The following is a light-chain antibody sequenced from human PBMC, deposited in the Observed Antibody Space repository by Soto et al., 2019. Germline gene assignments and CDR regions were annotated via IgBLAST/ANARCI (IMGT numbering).Light chain of an antibody. CDR1: QSISSW. Sequence: DIQMTQSPSTLSASVGDRVTITCRASQSISSWLAWYQQKPGKAPKLLIYDASSLESGVPSRFSGSGSGTEFTLTISSLQPDDFATYYCQQYNSYSRKTFGQGTKREIK. J-gene: IGKJ2*01. V-gene: IGKV1-5*01. CDR3: QQYNSYSRKT. CDR2: DAS.